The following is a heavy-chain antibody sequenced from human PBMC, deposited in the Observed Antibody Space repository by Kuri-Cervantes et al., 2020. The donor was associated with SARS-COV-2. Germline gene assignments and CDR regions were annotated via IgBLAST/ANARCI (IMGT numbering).Heavy chain of an antibody. Sequence: GSLRLSCAVYGGSFSGYYWSWIRQPPGKGLEWIGEINHSVSTNYNPSLKSRVTISVDTSKNQFSLKLSSVTAADTAVYYCARTNRARYYYYYGMDVWGQGTTVTVSS. CDR2: INHSVST. V-gene: IGHV4-34*01. D-gene: IGHD3-10*01. CDR1: GGSFSGYY. J-gene: IGHJ6*02. CDR3: ARTNRARYYYYYGMDV.